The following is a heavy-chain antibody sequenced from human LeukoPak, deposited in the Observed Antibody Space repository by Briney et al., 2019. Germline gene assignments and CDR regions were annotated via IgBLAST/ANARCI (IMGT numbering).Heavy chain of an antibody. CDR3: AEAGRPGIPFDY. V-gene: IGHV3-23*01. J-gene: IGHJ4*02. Sequence: GGSLRLSRAASRFTLSACAMSWVRPAPGKGLEWVSTISNSDGSTYNADAGKGRFTITRDNSKNPLYQQMSSLRAEDTAVYYCAEAGRPGIPFDYWGQGALVTVSS. CDR2: ISNSDGST. D-gene: IGHD2-2*02. CDR1: RFTLSACA.